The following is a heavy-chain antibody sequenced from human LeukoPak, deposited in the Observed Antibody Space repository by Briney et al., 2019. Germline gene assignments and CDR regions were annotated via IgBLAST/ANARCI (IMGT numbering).Heavy chain of an antibody. J-gene: IGHJ4*02. CDR3: AYSSGYYKIFDY. V-gene: IGHV3-21*04. CDR2: ISSSSSYI. Sequence: PGGSLRLSCAASGFTFSSYSMNWVRQAPGKGLEWVSSISSSSSYIYYADSVKGRFTISRDNAKNTLYLQMNSLRAEDTAVYYCAYSSGYYKIFDYWGQGTLVTVSS. D-gene: IGHD3-22*01. CDR1: GFTFSSYS.